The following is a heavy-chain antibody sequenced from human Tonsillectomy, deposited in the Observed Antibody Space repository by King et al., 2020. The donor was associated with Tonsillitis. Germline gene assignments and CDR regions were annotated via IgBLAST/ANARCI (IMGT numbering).Heavy chain of an antibody. CDR1: GYTFTSYA. Sequence: QLVQSGAEVKKPGASVKVSCKASGYTFTSYAMHWVRQAPGQRLEWMGWINAGNGNTKYSQKFQGRVTITRDTPASTAYMELSSLRSEDTAVYYCARDYDCSSISCYGYYYMDVWGKGTTVTVSS. J-gene: IGHJ6*03. D-gene: IGHD2-2*01. V-gene: IGHV1-3*01. CDR2: INAGNGNT. CDR3: ARDYDCSSISCYGYYYMDV.